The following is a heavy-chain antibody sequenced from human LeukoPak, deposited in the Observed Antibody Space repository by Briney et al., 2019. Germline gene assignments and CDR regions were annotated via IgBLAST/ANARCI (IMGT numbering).Heavy chain of an antibody. J-gene: IGHJ6*02. Sequence: GGSLRLSCTTSGFTFGDYAMSWVRQAPGKGLEWVGFIRSKAYGGTIEYATSVKGRFTISRDDSKSIAYLQMNSLKIEDTALYYCTRGPIQLWIHNAMDVWGQGTTVTVSS. D-gene: IGHD5-18*01. V-gene: IGHV3-49*04. CDR2: IRSKAYGGTI. CDR1: GFTFGDYA. CDR3: TRGPIQLWIHNAMDV.